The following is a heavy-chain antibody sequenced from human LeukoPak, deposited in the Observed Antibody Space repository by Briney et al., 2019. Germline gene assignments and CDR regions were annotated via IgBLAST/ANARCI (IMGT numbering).Heavy chain of an antibody. D-gene: IGHD3-9*01. V-gene: IGHV4-39*07. CDR2: IFYNGST. CDR3: ARSDILTGFHTVDFDY. CDR1: XGSITSNNYY. J-gene: IGHJ4*02. Sequence: SEXXSLACTVSXGSITSNNYYWGWIRQPPXXXLEXIGNIFYNGSTYYNPSLKSRFTISVDTSKNRFSLKLSSVAAADTAVYYCARSDILTGFHTVDFDYWGQGTLVTVSS.